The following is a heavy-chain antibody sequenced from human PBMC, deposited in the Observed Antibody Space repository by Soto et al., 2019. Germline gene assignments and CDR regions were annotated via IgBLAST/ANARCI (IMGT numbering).Heavy chain of an antibody. J-gene: IGHJ4*02. CDR1: GGSISSGGYY. CDR3: ARGYGDYNIDY. D-gene: IGHD4-17*01. CDR2: IYYSGST. V-gene: IGHV4-31*03. Sequence: QVQLQESGPGLVKPSQTLSLTCTISGGSISSGGYYWSWIRQHPGKGLEWVGYIYYSGSTYSNPSLKSRVTISVDTSKHQFSLKLSSVTAADTAVYYCARGYGDYNIDYWGQGTLVTVSS.